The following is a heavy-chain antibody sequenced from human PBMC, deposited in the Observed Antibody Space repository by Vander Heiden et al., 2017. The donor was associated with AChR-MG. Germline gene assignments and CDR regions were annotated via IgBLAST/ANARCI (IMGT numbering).Heavy chain of an antibody. Sequence: QLQLQESGPGLVKPSATLSLPCTVSAGSISSSSYYWGWIRQPPGKGLEWIGSIYYSGSTYYNPALKSRVTISVDTSKNQFSLKLRSVTAADTAVYYCARQCGGNCAFDIWGQGTMVTVSS. J-gene: IGHJ3*02. D-gene: IGHD2-21*02. V-gene: IGHV4-39*01. CDR2: IYYSGST. CDR3: ARQCGGNCAFDI. CDR1: AGSISSSSYY.